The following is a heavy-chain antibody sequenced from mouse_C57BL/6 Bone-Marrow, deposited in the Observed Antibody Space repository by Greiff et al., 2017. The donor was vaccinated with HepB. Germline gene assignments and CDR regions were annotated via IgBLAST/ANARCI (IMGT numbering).Heavy chain of an antibody. D-gene: IGHD2-4*01. CDR3: TALYDYDDAMDY. CDR2: IDPENGDT. CDR1: GFNIKDDY. J-gene: IGHJ4*01. Sequence: VQLQQSGAELVRPGASVKLSCTASGFNIKDDYMHWVKQRPEQGLEWIGWIDPENGDTEYASKIQGKATITADTSSNTAYLQLSSLTSEDTAVYYCTALYDYDDAMDYWGQGTSVTVSS. V-gene: IGHV14-4*01.